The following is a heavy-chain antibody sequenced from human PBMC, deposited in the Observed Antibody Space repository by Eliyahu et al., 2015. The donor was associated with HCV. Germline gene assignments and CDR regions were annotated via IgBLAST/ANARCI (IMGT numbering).Heavy chain of an antibody. CDR2: IYTSGNT. J-gene: IGHJ4*01. Sequence: QVQLQESGPGLVKPSQTLSLTCTVSGGSISSGSYYWSWIRQPAGKGLEWIGRIYTSGNTNYKPSLKSRVTISVDTSNNQFSLKLSSVTAADTAVYYCARGSGGYPFDYWGQGTLVTVSS. D-gene: IGHD3-10*01. CDR1: GGSISSGSYY. V-gene: IGHV4-61*02. CDR3: ARGSGGYPFDY.